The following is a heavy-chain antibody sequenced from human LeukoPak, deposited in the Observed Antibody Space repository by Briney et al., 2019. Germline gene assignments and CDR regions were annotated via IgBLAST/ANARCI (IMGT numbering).Heavy chain of an antibody. CDR1: GFTFIDYA. CDR2: ISGSDTNT. Sequence: GSLKLSCAASGFTFIDYAMSWVRQAPGKGLQWVSAISGSDTNTNYANSVKGRLTISRDNSKNTLYLQMNSLRAEDTAVYYCTRVMTGYYVALDIWGQGTMVTVSS. J-gene: IGHJ3*02. D-gene: IGHD3-9*01. V-gene: IGHV3-23*01. CDR3: TRVMTGYYVALDI.